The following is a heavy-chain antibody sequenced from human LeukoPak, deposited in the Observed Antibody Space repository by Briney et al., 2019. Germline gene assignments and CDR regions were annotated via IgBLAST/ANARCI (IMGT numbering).Heavy chain of an antibody. CDR2: RCFRYRWYY. V-gene: IGHV6-1*01. Sequence: KPAQTLSLTCVISGGSVSSNSADGNWIRQSPSRGLEWLGRRCFRYRWYYDYAVSLKGRITINPDTSKNQFSLQLRSVIPEDTSLYYCARESGYGLDALDIWGQGTMVTVSS. D-gene: IGHD5-12*01. J-gene: IGHJ3*02. CDR1: GGSVSSNSAD. CDR3: ARESGYGLDALDI.